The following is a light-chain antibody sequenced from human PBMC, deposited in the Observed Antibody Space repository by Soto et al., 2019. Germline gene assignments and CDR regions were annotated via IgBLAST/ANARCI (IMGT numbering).Light chain of an antibody. CDR2: YAY. CDR1: QSVTGNF. Sequence: IVLTQLPGTLSLSPGETATLSCRADQSVTGNFLAWYQQKPGQAPRLLISYAYNRATGIPDRFSGSGSGTDFTLTISRLDNEDFAMYYCQQYAASSWTFGQGTKVE. J-gene: IGKJ1*01. V-gene: IGKV3-20*01. CDR3: QQYAASSWT.